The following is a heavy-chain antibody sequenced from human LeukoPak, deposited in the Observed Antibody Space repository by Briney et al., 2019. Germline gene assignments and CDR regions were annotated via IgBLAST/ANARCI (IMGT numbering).Heavy chain of an antibody. V-gene: IGHV1-18*04. Sequence: GASVRVSCKASGYLFTVYYLHWVRQAPGRGLEWMGRISAYNGYTNYGQKLQGRVTMTTDTSTSTAYMELRSLRSDDTAVYYCARVGTGTRSFDYWGQGTLVTVSP. J-gene: IGHJ4*02. CDR3: ARVGTGTRSFDY. CDR2: ISAYNGYT. D-gene: IGHD1/OR15-1a*01. CDR1: GYLFTVYY.